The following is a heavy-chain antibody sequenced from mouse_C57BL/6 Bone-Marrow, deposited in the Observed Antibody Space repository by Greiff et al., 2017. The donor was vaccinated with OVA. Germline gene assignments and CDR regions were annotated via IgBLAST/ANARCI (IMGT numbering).Heavy chain of an antibody. D-gene: IGHD1-1*01. CDR2: IDPSDSYT. CDR1: GYTFTSYW. J-gene: IGHJ2*01. Sequence: QVQLQQPGAELVRPGTSVKLSCKASGYTFTSYWMHWVKQRPGQGLEWIGVIDPSDSYTNYNQKFKGKATLTVDTSSSTAYMQLSSLTSEDSAVXYCANYYGSSHYLGYWGKGTTLTVSS. V-gene: IGHV1-59*01. CDR3: ANYYGSSHYLGY.